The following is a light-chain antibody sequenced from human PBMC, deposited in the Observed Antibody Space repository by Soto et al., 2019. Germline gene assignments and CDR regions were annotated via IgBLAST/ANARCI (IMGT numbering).Light chain of an antibody. CDR3: QQYGSLPRT. J-gene: IGKJ1*01. CDR2: GAS. Sequence: EIVLTQSPGTLSLSPGERATLSCRASQSVSSYLAWYQQKPGQAPRLLIYGASSRATGIPDRFSGSGSGTDFTLNISRLEPEDFAVYYCQQYGSLPRTFGQGTKVEIK. CDR1: QSVSSY. V-gene: IGKV3-20*01.